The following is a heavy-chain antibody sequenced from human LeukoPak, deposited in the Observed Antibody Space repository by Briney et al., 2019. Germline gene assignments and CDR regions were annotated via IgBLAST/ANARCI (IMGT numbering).Heavy chain of an antibody. CDR1: GGTFSNYA. D-gene: IGHD2-21*02. J-gene: IGHJ4*02. V-gene: IGHV1-69*13. CDR3: AREDYCGGDCYEN. CDR2: IIPIFGTA. Sequence: GASVTVSFMASGGTFSNYAISWVRQAPGQGLEWMGGIIPIFGTANYAQKFQGRVTITADESTSTAYMELSSLRSEDTAVYYCAREDYCGGDCYENWGQGTLVTVSS.